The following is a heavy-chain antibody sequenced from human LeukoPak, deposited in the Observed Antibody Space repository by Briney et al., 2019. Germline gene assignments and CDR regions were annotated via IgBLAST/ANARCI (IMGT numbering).Heavy chain of an antibody. CDR3: AKDMGTWYFDY. CDR1: GFTVSSKY. V-gene: IGHV3-53*05. D-gene: IGHD7-27*01. J-gene: IGHJ4*02. Sequence: GGSLRLSCAASGFTVSSKYMSWVRQAPGKGLEWVSVIYSGGSTYYADSVKGRFTISRDNSKNTLYLQMNSLRAEDTAVYYCAKDMGTWYFDYWGQGTLVTVSS. CDR2: IYSGGST.